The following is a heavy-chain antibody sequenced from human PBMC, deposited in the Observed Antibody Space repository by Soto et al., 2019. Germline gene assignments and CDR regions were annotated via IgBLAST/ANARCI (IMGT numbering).Heavy chain of an antibody. D-gene: IGHD1-1*01. CDR3: AHSNWRDPIYD. V-gene: IGHV2-5*02. Sequence: QITLKESGPTLVKPTQTLTLTCTFSGFSLSTGAVGVGWIRQPPGKALEWLALIYWDDDKHYSPSLKSRLTITKDTSKNQVVLTTTNMDPVDTATYYCAHSNWRDPIYDWGQGTLVTVSS. CDR1: GFSLSTGAVG. J-gene: IGHJ4*02. CDR2: IYWDDDK.